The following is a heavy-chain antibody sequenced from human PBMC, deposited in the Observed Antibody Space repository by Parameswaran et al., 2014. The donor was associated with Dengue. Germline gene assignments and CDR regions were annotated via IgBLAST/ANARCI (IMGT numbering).Heavy chain of an antibody. V-gene: IGHV3-30*04. D-gene: IGHD3-9*01. J-gene: IGHJ6*02. Sequence: WIRQPPGKGLEWVAVISYDGSNKYYADSVKGQFTISRDNSKNTLYLQMNSLRAEDTAVYYCARDVTIFCLDVWGQGTTVTVSS. CDR3: ARDVTIFCLDV. CDR2: ISYDGSNK.